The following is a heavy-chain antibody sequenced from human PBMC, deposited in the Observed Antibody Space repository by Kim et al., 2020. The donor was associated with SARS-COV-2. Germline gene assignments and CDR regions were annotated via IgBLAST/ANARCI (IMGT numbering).Heavy chain of an antibody. CDR2: INHSGST. J-gene: IGHJ6*02. Sequence: SETLSLTCAVYGGSFSGYYWSWIRQPPGKGLEWIGEINHSGSTNYNPSLKSRVTISVDTSKNQFSLKLSSVTAADTAVYYCARGRYSSSWWVLGYYGMDVWGQGTTVTVSS. V-gene: IGHV4-34*01. CDR1: GGSFSGYY. CDR3: ARGRYSSSWWVLGYYGMDV. D-gene: IGHD6-13*01.